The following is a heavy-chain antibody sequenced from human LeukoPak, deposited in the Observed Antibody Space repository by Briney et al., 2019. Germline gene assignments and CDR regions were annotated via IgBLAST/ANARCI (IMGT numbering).Heavy chain of an antibody. CDR3: AREGILLGPMDV. J-gene: IGHJ6*04. Sequence: GGSLRLSCAASGFTFSSYSMNWVRQAPGKGLEWVSSISSSSSYIYYADSVEGRFTISRDNAKNSLYLQMNSLRAEDTAVYYCAREGILLGPMDVWGKGTTVTVSS. CDR1: GFTFSSYS. D-gene: IGHD2-15*01. CDR2: ISSSSSYI. V-gene: IGHV3-21*01.